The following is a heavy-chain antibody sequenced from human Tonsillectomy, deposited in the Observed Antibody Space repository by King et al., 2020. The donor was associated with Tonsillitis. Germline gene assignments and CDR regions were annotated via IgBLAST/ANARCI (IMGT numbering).Heavy chain of an antibody. J-gene: IGHJ4*02. CDR1: GFTFSGYG. V-gene: IGHV3-33*05. CDR2: ISYDGSNK. CDR3: TRGDDSSGYYWSFDY. Sequence: VQLVESGGGVVQPGRSLRLPCAASGFTFSGYGMHWVRQAPGKGLEWVAVISYDGSNKYYADSLKGRFTISRDNSKNTLFLRMNSLRAEDTAVYYCTRGDDSSGYYWSFDYWGQGTLVTVSS. D-gene: IGHD3-22*01.